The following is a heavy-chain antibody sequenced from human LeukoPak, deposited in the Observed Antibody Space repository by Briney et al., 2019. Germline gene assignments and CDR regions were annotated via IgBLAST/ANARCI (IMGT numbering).Heavy chain of an antibody. CDR2: IRGSGGGT. CDR3: AKDCSSTSCSDY. CDR1: GFTFSSYA. D-gene: IGHD2-2*01. V-gene: IGHV3-23*01. Sequence: GGSLRLSCAASGFTFSSYAMSWFRQAPGEGLEWVSAIRGSGGGTNYGDSVKGRFTISRDNSKNTLYLKMNSLRAEDTAVYYCAKDCSSTSCSDYWGQGTLVTVSS. J-gene: IGHJ4*02.